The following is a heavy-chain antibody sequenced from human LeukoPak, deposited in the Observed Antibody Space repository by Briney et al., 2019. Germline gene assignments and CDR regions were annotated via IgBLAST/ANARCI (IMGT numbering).Heavy chain of an antibody. J-gene: IGHJ6*03. D-gene: IGHD2-15*01. CDR1: GYTFTSYY. CDR3: ARDQLPVVAAPKSRYYYYYMDV. Sequence: ASVTVSCKASGYTFTSYYMHWVRQAPAQGLEWMGIINPSGGSTSYAQKFQGRVTMTRDTSTSTVYMELSSLRSEDTAVYYCARDQLPVVAAPKSRYYYYYMDVWGKGTTVTVSS. V-gene: IGHV1-46*01. CDR2: INPSGGST.